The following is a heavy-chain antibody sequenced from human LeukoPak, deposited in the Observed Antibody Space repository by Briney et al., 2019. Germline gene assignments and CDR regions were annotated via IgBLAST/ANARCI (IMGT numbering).Heavy chain of an antibody. J-gene: IGHJ4*02. D-gene: IGHD4-17*01. CDR2: INPDTGGT. Sequence: GASVKVSCKASGYTFTRNYIHWVRQAPGQGLEWMGWINPDTGGTSFAQKFQGSVTLTRDTSITTAYLELTRLRSDDTAVYYCATISYGDYYFDYWGQGTLVTASS. V-gene: IGHV1-2*02. CDR1: GYTFTRNY. CDR3: ATISYGDYYFDY.